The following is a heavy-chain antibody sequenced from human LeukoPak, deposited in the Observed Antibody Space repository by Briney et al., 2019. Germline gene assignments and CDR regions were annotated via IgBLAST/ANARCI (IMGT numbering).Heavy chain of an antibody. Sequence: LGESLKISCKGSGYKFTNYWIGWVRQMPGKGLEWMGIIYPGDSDTRYSPSFQGQVTISADKSISTAYLQWSSLKASDTAMYYCARREVDGWYYFDYWGQGTLVTVSS. CDR1: GYKFTNYW. CDR3: ARREVDGWYYFDY. J-gene: IGHJ4*02. CDR2: IYPGDSDT. D-gene: IGHD6-19*01. V-gene: IGHV5-51*01.